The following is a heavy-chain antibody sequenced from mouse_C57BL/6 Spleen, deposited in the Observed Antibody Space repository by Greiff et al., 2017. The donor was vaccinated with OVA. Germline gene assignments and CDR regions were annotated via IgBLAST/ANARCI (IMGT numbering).Heavy chain of an antibody. D-gene: IGHD2-4*01. J-gene: IGHJ3*01. Sequence: EVQLQESGPGLVKPSQSLSLTCSVTGYSITRGYYWNWIRQFPGNKLEWMGYISYDGSNNYNPSLKNRISITRDTSKNQFFLKLNSVTTEDTATYYCARGLYDYDDAWFAYWGQGTLVTVSA. CDR2: ISYDGSN. CDR1: GYSITRGYY. V-gene: IGHV3-6*01. CDR3: ARGLYDYDDAWFAY.